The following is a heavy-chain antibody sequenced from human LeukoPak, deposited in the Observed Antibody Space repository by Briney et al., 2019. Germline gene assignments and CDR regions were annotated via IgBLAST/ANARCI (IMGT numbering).Heavy chain of an antibody. CDR2: IIPIFGTA. Sequence: ASVKVSCKASGYTFTSYGISWVRQAPGQGLEWMGGIIPIFGTANYAQKFQGRVTITADESTSTAYMELSSLRSEDTAVYYCATMVRGDEDAFDIWGQGTMVTVSS. V-gene: IGHV1-69*13. J-gene: IGHJ3*02. CDR3: ATMVRGDEDAFDI. D-gene: IGHD3-10*01. CDR1: GYTFTSYG.